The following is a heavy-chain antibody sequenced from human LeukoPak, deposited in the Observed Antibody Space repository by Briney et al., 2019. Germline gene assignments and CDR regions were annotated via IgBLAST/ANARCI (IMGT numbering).Heavy chain of an antibody. V-gene: IGHV3-23*01. D-gene: IGHD6-19*01. CDR1: GCRFSGYA. CDR2: ISGSGCST. CDR3: AGPIAVADSV. J-gene: IGHJ4*02. Sequence: GWSPTLARAASGCRFSGYARSGVDRAPGKGLEWVSAISGSGCSTYYADSVKGRFTISRDNSKNTLYLQMNSLRAEDTAVYYCAGPIAVADSVWGQGTLVTVSS.